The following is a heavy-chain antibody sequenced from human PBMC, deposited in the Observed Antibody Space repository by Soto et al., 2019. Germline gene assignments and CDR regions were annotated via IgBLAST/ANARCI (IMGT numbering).Heavy chain of an antibody. CDR3: ARDQRHGSGSYKARGYFDY. J-gene: IGHJ4*02. V-gene: IGHV1-69*13. D-gene: IGHD3-10*01. CDR1: GGTFSSYA. Sequence: AASVKVSCKASGGTFSSYAISWVRQAPGQGLEWMGGIIPIFGTANYAQKFQGRVTITADESTSTAYMELSSLRSEDTAVYYCARDQRHGSGSYKARGYFDYWGQGTLVTVSS. CDR2: IIPIFGTA.